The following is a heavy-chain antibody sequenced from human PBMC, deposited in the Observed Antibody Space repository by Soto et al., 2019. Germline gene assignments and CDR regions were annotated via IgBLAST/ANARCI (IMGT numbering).Heavy chain of an antibody. CDR1: GGTFSSYT. J-gene: IGHJ5*02. D-gene: IGHD4-4*01. Sequence: SVKVSCKASGGTFSSYTISWVRQAPGQGLEWMGRIIPILGIANYAQKFQGRVTITADKSTSTAYMELSSLRSEDTAVYYCARDLTIRYDYSSNWFDPWGQGTLVTVSS. V-gene: IGHV1-69*04. CDR2: IIPILGIA. CDR3: ARDLTIRYDYSSNWFDP.